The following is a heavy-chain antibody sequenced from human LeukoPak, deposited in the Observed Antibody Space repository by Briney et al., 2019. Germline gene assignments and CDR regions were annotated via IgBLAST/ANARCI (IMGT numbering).Heavy chain of an antibody. V-gene: IGHV1-2*06. D-gene: IGHD1-7*01. J-gene: IGHJ4*02. CDR1: GYTFTGYY. CDR3: ARGPSGTGTTVY. CDR2: INPNNGGS. Sequence: ASVRASCKASGYTFTGYYVHWVRQAPGQVLEWMGRINPNNGGSDYAQKFQGRVTMTRDTSITTAYMDLSRLTSDDTAVYYCARGPSGTGTTVYWGQGTLVTVSS.